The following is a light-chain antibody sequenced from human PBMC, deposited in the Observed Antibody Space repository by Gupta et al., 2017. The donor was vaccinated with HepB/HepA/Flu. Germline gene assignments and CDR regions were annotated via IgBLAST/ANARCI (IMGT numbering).Light chain of an antibody. Sequence: DIQMTQSPSTLSASVGDRVTITCRASQSISSWLAWYQQKPGKAPKLLIYKASSLESGVPSRFSGSSYGKEFTLTRSIRHPDDFATYYCQRDKCYPMCSFGQGTKLEIK. CDR3: QRDKCYPMCS. CDR2: KAS. J-gene: IGKJ2*04. V-gene: IGKV1-5*03. CDR1: QSISSW.